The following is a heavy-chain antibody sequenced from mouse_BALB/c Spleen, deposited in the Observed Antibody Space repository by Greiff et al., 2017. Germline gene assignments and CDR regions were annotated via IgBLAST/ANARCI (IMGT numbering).Heavy chain of an antibody. J-gene: IGHJ4*01. Sequence: QVQLKESGPGLVQPSQSLSITCTVSGFSLTSYGVHWVRQSPGKGLEWLGVIWSGGSTDYNAAFISRLSISKDNSKSQVFFKMNSLQANDTAIYYCARRHYGSSGDYAMDYWGQGTSVTVSS. CDR2: IWSGGST. CDR3: ARRHYGSSGDYAMDY. V-gene: IGHV2-2*02. CDR1: GFSLTSYG. D-gene: IGHD1-1*01.